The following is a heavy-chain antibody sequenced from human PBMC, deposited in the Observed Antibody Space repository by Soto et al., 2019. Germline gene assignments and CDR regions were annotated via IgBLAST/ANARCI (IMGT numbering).Heavy chain of an antibody. CDR1: GFTFSSYA. J-gene: IGHJ6*02. CDR2: ISYDGSNK. V-gene: IGHV3-30-3*01. D-gene: IGHD2-2*01. CDR3: ARDTGSGYCSSTSCYARDYYGMDV. Sequence: QVQLVESGGGVVQPGRSLRLSCAASGFTFSSYAMHWVRQAPGKGLEWVAVISYDGSNKYYADSVKGRFTISRDNSKNTLYLQMNSLRAGDTAVYYCARDTGSGYCSSTSCYARDYYGMDVWGQGTTVTVSS.